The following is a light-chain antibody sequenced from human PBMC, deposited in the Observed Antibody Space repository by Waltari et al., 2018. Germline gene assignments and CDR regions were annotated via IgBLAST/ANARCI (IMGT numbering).Light chain of an antibody. J-gene: IGLJ1*01. CDR1: SSYVGGYNY. CDR2: DVS. V-gene: IGLV2-14*01. Sequence: QSALTQPASVSGSPGQSITIPCTGTSSYVGGYNYVSWYQQHPGKAPKLMIYDVSKRPSGVSNRFSGSKSGNTASLTISGLQAEDEADYYCSSYTSSSTYVFGTGTKVTVL. CDR3: SSYTSSSTYV.